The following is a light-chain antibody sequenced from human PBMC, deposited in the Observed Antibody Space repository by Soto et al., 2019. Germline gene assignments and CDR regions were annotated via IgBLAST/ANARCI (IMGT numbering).Light chain of an antibody. CDR1: QSISSW. V-gene: IGKV1-5*03. CDR2: KAS. Sequence: DIQMTQSPSTLSASVGDRVTITCRASQSISSWLAWYQQKPGKAPKLLIYKASSLESGVPSRVSGSGSGTEFTLTISSLQPDDFATYYCQQYNSWGTFGQGTKVEIK. J-gene: IGKJ1*01. CDR3: QQYNSWGT.